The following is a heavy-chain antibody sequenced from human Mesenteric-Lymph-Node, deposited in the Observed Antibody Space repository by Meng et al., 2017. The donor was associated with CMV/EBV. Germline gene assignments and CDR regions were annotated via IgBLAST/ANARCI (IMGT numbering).Heavy chain of an antibody. CDR2: INHSGVP. J-gene: IGHJ4*02. V-gene: IGHV4-34*01. CDR3: ARESDIPVNNY. Sequence: VQLQQWGAGLLKPSETLSLTCAVYGGSFSGYYWSWIRQPPGKGLEWIGEINHSGVPNYNPSLKSRVTISLDRSKNQFSLKLSSVTAEDTAVYYCARESDIPVNNYWGQGTLVTVSS. D-gene: IGHD2-15*01. CDR1: GGSFSGYY.